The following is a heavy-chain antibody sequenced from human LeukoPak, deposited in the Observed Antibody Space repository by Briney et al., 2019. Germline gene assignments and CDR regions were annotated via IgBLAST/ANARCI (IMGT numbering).Heavy chain of an antibody. D-gene: IGHD3-16*02. CDR3: ARDMGSYLSR. CDR2: IYYSGST. CDR1: GFTFSDYY. Sequence: GSLRLSCAASGFTFSDYYMSWIRQAPGKGLEWIGSIYYSGSTYYNPSLKSRVTISVDTSKNQFSLKLSSVTAADTAVYYCARDMGSYLSRWGQGTLVTVSS. J-gene: IGHJ4*02. V-gene: IGHV4-38-2*02.